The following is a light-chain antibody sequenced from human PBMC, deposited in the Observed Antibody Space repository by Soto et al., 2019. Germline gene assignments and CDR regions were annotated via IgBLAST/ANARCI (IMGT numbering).Light chain of an antibody. CDR1: QNIHNH. Sequence: EIVLTQSPGTLSLSPGERVTLSCRASQNIHNHLSWFLQKPGQAPRLLMYDAIIRAAGIPARFSGSWSGTEFTLTINSLQSEDFAVYYCQHYDAWPLTFGGGTKVDIK. V-gene: IGKV3-15*01. CDR3: QHYDAWPLT. CDR2: DAI. J-gene: IGKJ4*01.